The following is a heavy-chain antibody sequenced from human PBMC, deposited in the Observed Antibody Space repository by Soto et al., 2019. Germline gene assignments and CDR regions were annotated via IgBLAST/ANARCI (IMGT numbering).Heavy chain of an antibody. D-gene: IGHD3-16*01. CDR2: MSSDETNE. CDR1: GSTVRSSV. V-gene: IGHV3-33*01. J-gene: IGHJ3*02. Sequence: PGGTLRLSCEGSGSTVRSSVVHCVRQAPGKGLEWVAVMSSDETNEDYADSVKGRFTISRDNSRNTLYLQMNSLRVEDTAVYYCAGGLIKLAGGAFDIGGQGTMVTV. CDR3: AGGLIKLAGGAFDI.